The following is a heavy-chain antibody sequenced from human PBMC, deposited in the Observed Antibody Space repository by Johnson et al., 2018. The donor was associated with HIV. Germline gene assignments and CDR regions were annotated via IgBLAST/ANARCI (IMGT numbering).Heavy chain of an antibody. CDR3: ARAGQRYTLTTRPGSFDI. CDR2: IWHDGSDK. D-gene: IGHD1-1*01. Sequence: VQLVESGGGVVQPGRSLRLSCAASGFTFSSFGMHWVRQAPGKGLEWVAVIWHDGSDKYYADSVKGRFTISSDNSRNTVYLKMNSLRAEDTDVYYCARAGQRYTLTTRPGSFDIWGQGTMVTVSS. V-gene: IGHV3-33*01. J-gene: IGHJ3*02. CDR1: GFTFSSFG.